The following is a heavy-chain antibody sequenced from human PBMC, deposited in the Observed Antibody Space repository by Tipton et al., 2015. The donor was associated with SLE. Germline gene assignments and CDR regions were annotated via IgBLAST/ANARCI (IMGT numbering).Heavy chain of an antibody. V-gene: IGHV4-59*07. D-gene: IGHD3-16*01. Sequence: TLSLTCTVSGGSISSYYWTWIRQPPGKGLEWIGYIYYSGSTDYNPSLKSRVTISEDTSKNQFSLKLSSVTAADTAVYYCARLGAAKDFQHWGQGTLVTVSS. CDR1: GGSISSYY. CDR3: ARLGAAKDFQH. CDR2: IYYSGST. J-gene: IGHJ1*01.